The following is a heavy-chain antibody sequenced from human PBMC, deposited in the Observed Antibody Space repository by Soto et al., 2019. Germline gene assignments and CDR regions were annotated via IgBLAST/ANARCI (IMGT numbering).Heavy chain of an antibody. CDR3: ARSDYDFWSGYRSCGMDV. Sequence: LRLSCAASGFTFSSYDMHWVRQATGKGLEWVSAIGTAGDTYYPGSVKGRFTISRENAKNSLYLQMNSLRAGDTAVYYCARSDYDFWSGYRSCGMDVWGQGTTVTVS. CDR2: IGTAGDT. J-gene: IGHJ6*02. D-gene: IGHD3-3*01. CDR1: GFTFSSYD. V-gene: IGHV3-13*01.